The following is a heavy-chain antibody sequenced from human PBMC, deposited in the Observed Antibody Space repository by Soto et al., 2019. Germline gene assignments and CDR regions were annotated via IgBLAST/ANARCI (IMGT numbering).Heavy chain of an antibody. Sequence: EVQLVESGGGVVPPGGSLRLSCAASGFTFSAYWMHWVRQAPGKGLMWVSRINGDGRTTSYADSVKGRFTISRENAKKTLYLQVNSLRAEDTAVYYCARAAYGEYWFDPWGQGTLVTVSS. CDR3: ARAAYGEYWFDP. CDR2: INGDGRTT. J-gene: IGHJ5*02. D-gene: IGHD4-17*01. CDR1: GFTFSAYW. V-gene: IGHV3-74*01.